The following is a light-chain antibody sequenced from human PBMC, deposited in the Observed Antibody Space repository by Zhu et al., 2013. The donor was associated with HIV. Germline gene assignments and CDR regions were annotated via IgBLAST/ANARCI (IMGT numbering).Light chain of an antibody. CDR3: QQAHSFPIT. Sequence: DIQMTQSPSSLSASVGGEVTITCRASQAISTSLAWFQQKPGRVPKSLIYAASSLHSGVPSKFRGGGSGTHFTLIISSLQPEDFATYYCQQAHSFPITFGQGTRLDI. J-gene: IGKJ5*01. CDR1: QAISTS. CDR2: AAS. V-gene: IGKV1-16*02.